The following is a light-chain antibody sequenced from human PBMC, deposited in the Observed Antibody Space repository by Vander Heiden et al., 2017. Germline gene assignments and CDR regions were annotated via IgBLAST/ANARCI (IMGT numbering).Light chain of an antibody. CDR2: LDH. V-gene: IGLV1-44*01. CDR3: AVRDDNLRAVV. J-gene: IGLJ3*02. CDR1: SSNIGSHT. Sequence: QSVLTQPPSASGTPGQRVSISGSGRSSNIGSHTVNWYQQYPGAAPKLLIYLDHQRPSGVADRFSGSKSGTSASLAISGLQYEDEADYYCAVRDDNLRAVVFGGGTKLTVL.